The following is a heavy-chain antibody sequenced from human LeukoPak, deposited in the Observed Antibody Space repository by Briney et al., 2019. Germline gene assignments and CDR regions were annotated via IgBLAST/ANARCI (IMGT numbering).Heavy chain of an antibody. CDR3: ASGITMIVVFGY. CDR1: GFALSTYA. V-gene: IGHV3-23*01. J-gene: IGHJ4*02. CDR2: ISGSGGTT. Sequence: PGGSLRLSCAASGFALSTYAMSWVRQAPGKGLEWVSAISGSGGTTYYADSVKGRFTISRDNSKNTLYLQMNSLRAEDTAVYYCASGITMIVVFGYWGQGTLVTVSS. D-gene: IGHD3-22*01.